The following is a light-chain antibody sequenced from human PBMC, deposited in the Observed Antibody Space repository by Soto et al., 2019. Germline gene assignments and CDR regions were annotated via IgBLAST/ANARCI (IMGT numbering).Light chain of an antibody. Sequence: EIVLTQSPGTLSLSPGERATLSCRASQSVTSNYLAWYQQKPGQAPGLLIYDTSTRASGVPDRFSGSGSGTEFTLTISRLEPEDFGVYYCQQYARPPYAFGQGTKVDI. CDR3: QQYARPPYA. J-gene: IGKJ2*01. CDR1: QSVTSNY. CDR2: DTS. V-gene: IGKV3-20*01.